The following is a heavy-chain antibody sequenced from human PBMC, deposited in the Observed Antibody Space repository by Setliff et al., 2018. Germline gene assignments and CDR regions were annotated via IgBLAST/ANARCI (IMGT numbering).Heavy chain of an antibody. J-gene: IGHJ4*02. CDR2: INQRGSER. CDR3: ATDQNRAFED. CDR1: GFTFSNYW. V-gene: IGHV3-7*03. Sequence: SCAASGFTFSNYWMNWVRQAPGKGPEWVANINQRGSERNYVDSVKGRFTISRDNAKNSLYLQMSSLRADDTAVYYCATDQNRAFEDWGQGVLVTVSS.